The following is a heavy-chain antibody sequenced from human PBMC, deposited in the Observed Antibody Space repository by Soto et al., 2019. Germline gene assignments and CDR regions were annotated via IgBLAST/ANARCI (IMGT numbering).Heavy chain of an antibody. D-gene: IGHD3-10*01. V-gene: IGHV5-51*01. Sequence: GESLKISCKGSGYSFAGYWIGWVRQMPGKGLDWMGVIYPGDSDTRYSPSFHGQVTISADKSISTAYLQWSSLKASDTAMYFCARLPGVRGVFDGFNVWGQGAMVTVSS. CDR3: ARLPGVRGVFDGFNV. CDR1: GYSFAGYW. CDR2: IYPGDSDT. J-gene: IGHJ3*01.